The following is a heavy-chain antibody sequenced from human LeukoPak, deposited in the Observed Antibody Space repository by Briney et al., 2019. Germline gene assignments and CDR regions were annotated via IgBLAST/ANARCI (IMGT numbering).Heavy chain of an antibody. CDR1: GYTFTSYG. CDR3: ARGADHSSDWSPLTNWFDP. J-gene: IGHJ5*02. CDR2: ISAYNGNT. Sequence: ASVKVSCKASGYTFTSYGISWVRQAPGQGLEWMGRISAYNGNTDYAQKLQGRVTMTTDTSTSIAYVELRSLRSDDTAVYYCARGADHSSDWSPLTNWFDPWGQGTLVTVSS. V-gene: IGHV1-18*04. D-gene: IGHD6-19*01.